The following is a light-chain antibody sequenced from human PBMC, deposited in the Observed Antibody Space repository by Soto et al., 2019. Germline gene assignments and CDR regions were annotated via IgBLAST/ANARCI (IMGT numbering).Light chain of an antibody. CDR3: QHFYSTPPT. V-gene: IGKV4-1*01. CDR1: QSVLYSSNNKNY. Sequence: DIVMTQSPDSLAVSLGERANINCKSSQSVLYSSNNKNYLAWYQQKPGQPPKLLIYWASTRESGVPDRFSGSGSGTDFTLTISSLQAEDVAVYYCQHFYSTPPTFGQGTKLAIK. CDR2: WAS. J-gene: IGKJ2*01.